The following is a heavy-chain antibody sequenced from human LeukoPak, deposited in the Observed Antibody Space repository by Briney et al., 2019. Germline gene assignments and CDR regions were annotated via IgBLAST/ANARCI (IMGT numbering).Heavy chain of an antibody. V-gene: IGHV1-69*05. J-gene: IGHJ5*01. CDR1: GDTFRNYA. Sequence: GASVKVSCKASGDTFRNYALSWVRQAPGQGLEWMGRIIPLFRSTNYAQKFQDRVTFTTDESTSTAYMELSSLTSEDTAVYYCARGCSGDKCYLLEDNWFDSWGQGTPVTVSS. D-gene: IGHD2-15*01. CDR3: ARGCSGDKCYLLEDNWFDS. CDR2: IIPLFRST.